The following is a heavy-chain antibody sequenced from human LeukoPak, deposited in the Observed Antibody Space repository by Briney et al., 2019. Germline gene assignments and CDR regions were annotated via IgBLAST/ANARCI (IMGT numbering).Heavy chain of an antibody. CDR3: AKDKGIAVANFDY. J-gene: IGHJ4*02. Sequence: GGSLRLSCAASGFTFTSYWMHWVRQAPGKGLVWVSHINSDGSITSYADSVKGRFTISRDNAKNTLYLQMNSLRAEDTAVYYCAKDKGIAVANFDYWAREPWSPSPQ. V-gene: IGHV3-74*01. D-gene: IGHD6-19*01. CDR1: GFTFTSYW. CDR2: INSDGSIT.